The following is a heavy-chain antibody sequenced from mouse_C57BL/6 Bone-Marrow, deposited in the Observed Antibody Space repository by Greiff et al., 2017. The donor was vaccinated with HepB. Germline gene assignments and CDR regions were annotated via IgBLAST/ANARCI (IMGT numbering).Heavy chain of an antibody. CDR3: ARHGTTVVRNYAMDY. Sequence: VKLVESGPGLVAPSQSLSITCTVSGFSLTSYGVHWVRQPPGKGLEWLVVIWSDGRTTYNSALKSRLSISKDKSKSQVFLKMNSLQTDDTAMYYCARHGTTVVRNYAMDYWGQGTSVTVSS. CDR2: IWSDGRT. J-gene: IGHJ4*01. V-gene: IGHV2-6-1*01. CDR1: GFSLTSYG. D-gene: IGHD1-1*01.